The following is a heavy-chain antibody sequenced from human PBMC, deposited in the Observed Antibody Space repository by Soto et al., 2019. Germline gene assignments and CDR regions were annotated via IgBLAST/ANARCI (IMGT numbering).Heavy chain of an antibody. J-gene: IGHJ6*02. Sequence: GESLKISCKGSGYSFTSYWISWVRQMPGKGLEWMGRIDPSDSYTNYSPSFQGHVTISADKSISTAYLQWSSLKASDTAMYYCARNVAVAGQGDYYYGMDVWGQGTTVTVSS. V-gene: IGHV5-10-1*01. CDR1: GYSFTSYW. CDR2: IDPSDSYT. CDR3: ARNVAVAGQGDYYYGMDV. D-gene: IGHD6-19*01.